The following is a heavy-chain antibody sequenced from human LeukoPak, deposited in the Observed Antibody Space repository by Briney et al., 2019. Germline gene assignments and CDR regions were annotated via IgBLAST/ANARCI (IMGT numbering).Heavy chain of an antibody. V-gene: IGHV1-2*02. CDR3: ARGQQWLEAFDY. CDR1: GYTFTGYY. Sequence: ASVKVSCKASGYTFTGYYIHWVRQAPGQGLEWMGWINPNSGVTHYPQKFQGRVTMTRDTSIRTAYMEVISLRSDDTAVYYCARGQQWLEAFDYWGLGTLVTVSS. CDR2: INPNSGVT. D-gene: IGHD6-19*01. J-gene: IGHJ4*02.